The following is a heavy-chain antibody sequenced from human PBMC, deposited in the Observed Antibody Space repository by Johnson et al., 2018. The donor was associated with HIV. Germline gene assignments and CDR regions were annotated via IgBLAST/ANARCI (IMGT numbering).Heavy chain of an antibody. CDR1: GFTFSSYA. CDR2: ISYDVSNK. Sequence: QVQLVESGGGVVQPGRSLSLSCVASGFTFSSYAMHWVRQAPGKGLEWVAVISYDVSNKYYADSVKGRFTISRDNSKNTLYLQMDSLRAEDMALYYCARDGGAYCGGYCFSDAFDLWGQGTMVTVSS. V-gene: IGHV3-30-3*01. CDR3: ARDGGAYCGGYCFSDAFDL. J-gene: IGHJ3*01. D-gene: IGHD2-21*02.